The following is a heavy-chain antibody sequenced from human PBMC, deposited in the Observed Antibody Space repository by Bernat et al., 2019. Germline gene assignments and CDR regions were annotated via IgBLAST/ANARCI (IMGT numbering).Heavy chain of an antibody. D-gene: IGHD5-12*01. Sequence: EVQLLESGGGLVQPGGSLRLSCAASGFTFSSYAMSWVRQAPGKGLEWVSAISGSGGSTYYADSVKGRFTISRDNSKNTLYLQMNSLRAEDTAVYYWAKDYLIRYSGYDAGVTFDDWGQGTMVTVSS. CDR3: AKDYLIRYSGYDAGVTFDD. CDR2: ISGSGGST. V-gene: IGHV3-23*01. J-gene: IGHJ4*02. CDR1: GFTFSSYA.